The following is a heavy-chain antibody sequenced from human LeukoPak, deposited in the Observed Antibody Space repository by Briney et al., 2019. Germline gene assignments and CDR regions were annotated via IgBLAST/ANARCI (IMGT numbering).Heavy chain of an antibody. V-gene: IGHV1-2*02. CDR1: GYTFTGYY. CDR2: INPNSGGT. CDR3: ARAWLRIGVRGAAVGY. Sequence: GASVKVSCEASGYTFTGYYMHWVRQAPGQGLEWMGWINPNSGGTNYAQKFQGRVTMTRDTSISTAYMELSRLRSDDTAVYYCARAWLRIGVRGAAVGYWGQGTLVTVSS. D-gene: IGHD3-10*01. J-gene: IGHJ4*02.